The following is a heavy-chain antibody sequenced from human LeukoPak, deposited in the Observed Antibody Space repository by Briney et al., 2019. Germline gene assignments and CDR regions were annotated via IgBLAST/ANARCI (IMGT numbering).Heavy chain of an antibody. J-gene: IGHJ4*02. Sequence: GGSLRLSCAASGFTFSSYGMHWVRQAPGKGLEWVAVIWYDGGNKYYADSVKGRFTISRDNSKNTLYLQMNSLRAEDTAVYYCARVGVGATPLFDYWGQGTLVTVSS. CDR1: GFTFSSYG. V-gene: IGHV3-33*01. CDR2: IWYDGGNK. D-gene: IGHD1-26*01. CDR3: ARVGVGATPLFDY.